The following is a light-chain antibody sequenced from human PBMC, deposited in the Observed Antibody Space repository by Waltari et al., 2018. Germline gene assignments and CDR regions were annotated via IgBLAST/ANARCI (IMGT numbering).Light chain of an antibody. CDR1: SSDVGGANY. CDR3: CSYAGSYTFL. CDR2: DVS. Sequence: QSALTQPRSVSGSPGQSVTISCPGTSSDVGGANYVSWYQQHPGKAPKLMIYDVSKRPSGVPDRFSGSKSGNTASLTISGLQAEDEADYYCCSYAGSYTFLFGGGTKLTVL. V-gene: IGLV2-11*01. J-gene: IGLJ2*01.